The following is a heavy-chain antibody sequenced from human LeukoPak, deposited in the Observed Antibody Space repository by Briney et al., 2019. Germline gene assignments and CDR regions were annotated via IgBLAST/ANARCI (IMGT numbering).Heavy chain of an antibody. J-gene: IGHJ4*02. Sequence: KSSQTLSLTCTVSGGSISSSRYYWGWIRQPPGKGLEWIGSIYYSGSTYYNPSLKSRVTMSVNTYNNQFSLKLSSVTAADTAIYYCARDAYNSGFDYWGQGTLVTVSS. CDR2: IYYSGST. CDR1: GGSISSSRYY. CDR3: ARDAYNSGFDY. D-gene: IGHD5-24*01. V-gene: IGHV4-39*02.